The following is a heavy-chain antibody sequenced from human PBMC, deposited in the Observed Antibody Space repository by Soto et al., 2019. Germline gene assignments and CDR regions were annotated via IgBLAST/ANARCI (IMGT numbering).Heavy chain of an antibody. Sequence: PGGSLRISCAASVLTFSSYPMSWVRQAQGKGLEWVSAISGSGGSTYYADSVKGRFTISRDNSKNTLYLQMNSLRAEDTAVYYCAKDLTVVVVAATHFDYWGQGTLVTVSS. CDR3: AKDLTVVVVAATHFDY. D-gene: IGHD2-15*01. J-gene: IGHJ4*02. CDR2: ISGSGGST. V-gene: IGHV3-23*01. CDR1: VLTFSSYP.